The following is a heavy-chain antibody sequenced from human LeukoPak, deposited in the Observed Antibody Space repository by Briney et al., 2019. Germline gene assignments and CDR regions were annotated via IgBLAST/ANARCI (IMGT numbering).Heavy chain of an antibody. Sequence: PGGSLRLSCAASGFTVSSNYMSWVRQAPGKGLEWVSVIYSGGSTYYADSVKGRFTISRDNSKNTLYLQMNSLRAEDAAVYYCAKDRAGSVAGPRFDYWGQGTLVTVSS. J-gene: IGHJ4*02. D-gene: IGHD6-19*01. CDR2: IYSGGST. CDR1: GFTVSSNY. CDR3: AKDRAGSVAGPRFDY. V-gene: IGHV3-53*05.